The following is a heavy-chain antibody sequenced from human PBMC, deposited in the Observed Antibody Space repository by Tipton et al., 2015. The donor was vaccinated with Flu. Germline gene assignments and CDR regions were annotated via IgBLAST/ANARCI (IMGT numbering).Heavy chain of an antibody. D-gene: IGHD3-3*02. Sequence: LSCSVSGDSIASDYYWGWIRQPPGKGLEWIGYIHYSGDTNYNPSFKSRLTMTVDTSQNQFSLKLTSVTAADTALYFCARISSFGAPTEHWGQGIQVSVSS. CDR2: IHYSGDT. CDR1: GDSIASDYY. J-gene: IGHJ4*02. CDR3: ARISSFGAPTEH. V-gene: IGHV4-59*01.